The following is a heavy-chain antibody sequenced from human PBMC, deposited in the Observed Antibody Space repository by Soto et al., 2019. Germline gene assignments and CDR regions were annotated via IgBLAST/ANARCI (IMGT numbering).Heavy chain of an antibody. D-gene: IGHD6-13*01. V-gene: IGHV4-4*07. CDR3: ARDRGEYTSSWFWYFSH. Sequence: ETLSLTCSVSGASISIFNWNWVRQPAGKGPEWVGRLNIAGTINYNPSLKSRITMSMDTSKNQISLHLRSVTAADTAIYYCARDRGEYTSSWFWYFSHWGHGTLVTVSS. CDR2: LNIAGTI. CDR1: GASISIFN. J-gene: IGHJ2*01.